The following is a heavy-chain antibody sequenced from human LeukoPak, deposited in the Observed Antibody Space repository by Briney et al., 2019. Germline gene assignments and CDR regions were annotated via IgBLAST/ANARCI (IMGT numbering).Heavy chain of an antibody. V-gene: IGHV3-11*03. CDR3: ARHRRDTEGYQADFDY. CDR1: GFTFTDYY. CDR2: IGKIT. J-gene: IGHJ4*02. Sequence: PGDSLRLSCAASGFTFTDYYISWLRQTPGKGLEWVSYIGKITNYADAVKGRFTISRDSTKSSVYLQMNSLRAEDTAVYYCARHRRDTEGYQADFDYWGQGTLVTVSS. D-gene: IGHD5-18*01.